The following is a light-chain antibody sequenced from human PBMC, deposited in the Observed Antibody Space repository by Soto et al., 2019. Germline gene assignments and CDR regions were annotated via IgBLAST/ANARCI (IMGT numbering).Light chain of an antibody. CDR2: DVS. CDR1: SSDVGGYNY. J-gene: IGLJ1*01. CDR3: SSYTISSTLYV. Sequence: QSALTQPASVSGSPGQSITISCTGTSSDVGGYNYVSWYQQHPGKAPKLMIYDVSNRPSGVSNRFSGSKSCNTASLTISGLQAEDEADYYCSSYTISSTLYVFGTGTKLTVL. V-gene: IGLV2-14*01.